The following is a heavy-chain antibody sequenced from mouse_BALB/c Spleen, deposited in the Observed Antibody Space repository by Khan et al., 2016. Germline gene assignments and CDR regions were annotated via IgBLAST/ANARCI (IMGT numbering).Heavy chain of an antibody. Sequence: EVQLQESGPGLVKPSQSLSLTCTVTGYSITSDYAWSWIRQFPGNKLEWMGYIGYSGRTNYTPSLKSRISITRDTSRNQFFLQLNSVTTDDTATXYLARWVRGAVDYWSQGTSVTVSS. V-gene: IGHV3-2*02. CDR1: GYSITSDYA. J-gene: IGHJ4*01. CDR3: ARWVRGAVDY. CDR2: IGYSGRT.